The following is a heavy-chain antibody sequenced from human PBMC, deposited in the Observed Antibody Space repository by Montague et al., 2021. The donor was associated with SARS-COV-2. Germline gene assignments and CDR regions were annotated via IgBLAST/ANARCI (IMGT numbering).Heavy chain of an antibody. D-gene: IGHD3-10*01. J-gene: IGHJ1*01. V-gene: IGHV4-4*02. CDR3: AKLDGGGY. CDR1: GGSIGSSNW. CDR2: IYHDGNT. Sequence: SETLSLTCTVSGGSIGSSNWWSWVRPSPGMGLDWIGEIYHDGNTHYKPSLKSRVIMSVDKSKNQFSLRVTSVTAADTAVYYCAKLDGGGYWGQGTLVTVSS.